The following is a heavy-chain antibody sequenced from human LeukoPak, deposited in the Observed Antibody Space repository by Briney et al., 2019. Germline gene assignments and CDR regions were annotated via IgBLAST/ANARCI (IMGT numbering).Heavy chain of an antibody. CDR2: ISRGGSEK. J-gene: IGHJ4*01. V-gene: IGHV3-23*01. CDR3: TKDYVGCRGARCLLSDY. CDR1: GFTFSDFA. Sequence: PGGSLRLSCAGSGFTFSDFARSWVRQAPGKGLEWVAPISRGGSEKWCADSVKGRFAISRDNSKNTVYVQMSRLRAEDTAIYYCTKDYVGCRGARCLLSDYWSQGTFVTVFS. D-gene: IGHD2-15*01.